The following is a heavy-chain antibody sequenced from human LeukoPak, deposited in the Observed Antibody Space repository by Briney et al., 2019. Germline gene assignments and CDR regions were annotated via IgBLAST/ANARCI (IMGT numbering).Heavy chain of an antibody. CDR2: ISYDGSNK. Sequence: GGSLRLSCAASGFTFSSYGMHWVRQAPGKGLEWVAVISYDGSNKYYADSVKGRFTISRDNSKNTLYLQMNSLRAEDTAVYYCAKDEGGVIPSPLFDYWGQGTLVTVSS. D-gene: IGHD3-10*01. J-gene: IGHJ4*02. CDR1: GFTFSSYG. V-gene: IGHV3-30*18. CDR3: AKDEGGVIPSPLFDY.